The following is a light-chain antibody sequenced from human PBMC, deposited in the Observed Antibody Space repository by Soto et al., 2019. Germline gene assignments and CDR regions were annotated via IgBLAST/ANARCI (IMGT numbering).Light chain of an antibody. CDR1: GSDIGTYNY. CDR2: DVT. Sequence: QSVLTQPASVSGSPGQSITISCTGTGSDIGTYNYVSWYQHHPGKAPKFIIYDVTNRPSGVSDRFSGSKSGNTASLTISGLQAEDEADYFCKSYISASTYVFGTGTKVTVL. CDR3: KSYISASTYV. J-gene: IGLJ1*01. V-gene: IGLV2-14*03.